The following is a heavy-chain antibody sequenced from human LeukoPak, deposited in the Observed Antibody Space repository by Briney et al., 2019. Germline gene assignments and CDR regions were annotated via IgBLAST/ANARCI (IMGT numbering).Heavy chain of an antibody. Sequence: GGSLRLSCAASGFTFSSYAMHWVRQAPGKGLEWVAVISYDGSNKYYADSVKGRFTISRDNSKNTLYLQMNGLRAEDTAVYYCARSTGATTVVSPSYYGMDVWGQGTTVTVSS. D-gene: IGHD4-23*01. CDR2: ISYDGSNK. CDR1: GFTFSSYA. CDR3: ARSTGATTVVSPSYYGMDV. J-gene: IGHJ6*02. V-gene: IGHV3-30-3*01.